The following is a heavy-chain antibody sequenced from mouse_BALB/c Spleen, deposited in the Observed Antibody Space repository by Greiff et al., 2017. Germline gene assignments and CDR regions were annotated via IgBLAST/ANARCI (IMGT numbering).Heavy chain of an antibody. V-gene: IGHV5-17*02. CDR1: GFTFSSFG. CDR3: ARSGLAY. CDR2: ISSGSSTI. Sequence: EVQRVESGGGLVQPGGSRKLSCAASGFTFSSFGMHWVRQAPEKGLEWVAYISSGSSTIYYADTVKGRFTISRDNPKNTLFLQMTSLRSEDTAMYYCARSGLAYWGQGTLVTVSA. J-gene: IGHJ3*01.